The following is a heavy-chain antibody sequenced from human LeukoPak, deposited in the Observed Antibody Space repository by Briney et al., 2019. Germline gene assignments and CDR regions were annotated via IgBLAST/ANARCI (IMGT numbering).Heavy chain of an antibody. CDR2: IKQDGSEK. J-gene: IGHJ4*02. V-gene: IGHV3-7*01. D-gene: IGHD1-14*01. CDR3: ARVPDLGPGYFDY. CDR1: GFTFSNYW. Sequence: GGSLRLSCAASGFTFSNYWMMWVRQAPGKGLEWVANIKQDGSEKYYVDSVKGRFTISRDNAKNSLYLQMNSLRAEDTAVYYCARVPDLGPGYFDYWGQGTLVTVSS.